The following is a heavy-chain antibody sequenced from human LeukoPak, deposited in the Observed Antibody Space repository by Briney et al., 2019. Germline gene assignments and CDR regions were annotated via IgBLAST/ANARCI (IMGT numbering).Heavy chain of an antibody. CDR1: GYTFTGYY. J-gene: IGHJ4*02. CDR3: ARGGYDSFFLYDY. D-gene: IGHD5-12*01. V-gene: IGHV1-2*02. CDR2: INPNSGGT. Sequence: ASVKVSCKASGYTFTGYYVHWERQAPGQGLEWMGWINPNSGGTNYAQKFQGRVTMTRDTSISTAYMELSRLRSDDTAVYYCARGGYDSFFLYDYWGQGTLVTVSS.